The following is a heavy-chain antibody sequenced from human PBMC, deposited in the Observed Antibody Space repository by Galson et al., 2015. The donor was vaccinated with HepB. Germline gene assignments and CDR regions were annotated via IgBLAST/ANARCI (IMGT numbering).Heavy chain of an antibody. D-gene: IGHD6-19*01. CDR1: GFTFSSYA. V-gene: IGHV3-23*01. CDR2: ISGSGGST. Sequence: SLRLSCAASGFTFSSYAMSWVRQAPGKGLEWVSTISGSGGSTYYADSVKGRFAISRDNSKNTLFLQMNSLRADDTAVYYCAKVVGSGWYYFDYWGQGTLVTVSS. CDR3: AKVVGSGWYYFDY. J-gene: IGHJ4*02.